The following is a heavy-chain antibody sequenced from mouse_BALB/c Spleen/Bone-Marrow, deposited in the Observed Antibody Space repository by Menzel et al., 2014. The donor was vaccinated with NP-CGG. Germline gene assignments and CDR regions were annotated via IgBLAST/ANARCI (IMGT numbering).Heavy chain of an antibody. CDR2: INPDSSTI. CDR1: GFDFSRYW. Sequence: EVQLQQSGGGLVQPGGSLKLSCAASGFDFSRYWMSWVRPAPGKGLEWIGEINPDSSTINYTPSLKDKFIISRDNAKNTLYLQMSKVRSEDTALYYCARLGYYGGFAYWGQGTLVTVSA. CDR3: ARLGYYGGFAY. J-gene: IGHJ3*01. V-gene: IGHV4-1*02. D-gene: IGHD2-3*01.